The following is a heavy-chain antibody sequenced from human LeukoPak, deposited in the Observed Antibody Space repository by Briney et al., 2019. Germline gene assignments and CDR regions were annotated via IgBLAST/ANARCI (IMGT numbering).Heavy chain of an antibody. CDR3: ARFYCSSTSCFPPDNNWLDP. Sequence: SETLSLTCTVSGGSISSSSYCWGWIRQPPGKGLEWIGSIYHSGSTYYNPSLKSRVTISVDTSKNQFSLKLSSVTAADTAVYYCARFYCSSTSCFPPDNNWLDPWGQGTLVTVSS. D-gene: IGHD2-2*01. CDR1: GGSISSSSYC. CDR2: IYHSGST. J-gene: IGHJ5*02. V-gene: IGHV4-39*07.